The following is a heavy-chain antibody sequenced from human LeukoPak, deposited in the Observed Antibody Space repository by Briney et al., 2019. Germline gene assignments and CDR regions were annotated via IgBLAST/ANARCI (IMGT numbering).Heavy chain of an antibody. D-gene: IGHD6-25*01. V-gene: IGHV3-11*01. CDR2: SSTSGSTT. CDR3: VREGLTGYFDA. Sequence: PGGSLRLSCAASGFTLRDNFMSWIRQAPGQRLEWVAYSSTSGSTTFYGDSVKGRFTISRDNAKNSVFLEMNSLRADDTAVYYCVREGLTGYFDAWGQGTLVTVSS. J-gene: IGHJ5*02. CDR1: GFTLRDNF.